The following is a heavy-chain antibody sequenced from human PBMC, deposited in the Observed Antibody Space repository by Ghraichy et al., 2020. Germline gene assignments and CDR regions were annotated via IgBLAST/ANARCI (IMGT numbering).Heavy chain of an antibody. V-gene: IGHV3-7*01. CDR1: GFSFNNFW. J-gene: IGHJ6*02. Sequence: AGSLRLSCAASGFSFNNFWMSWVRQAPGKGLEWVANIKEDGSVKDYVDSVKVRFAISRDSAKSSLYLQMDSLRVDDTAVYYCVPQLGDFDYYYMVVWGQGTTVTVSS. CDR3: VPQLGDFDYYYMVV. CDR2: IKEDGSVK. D-gene: IGHD2-2*01.